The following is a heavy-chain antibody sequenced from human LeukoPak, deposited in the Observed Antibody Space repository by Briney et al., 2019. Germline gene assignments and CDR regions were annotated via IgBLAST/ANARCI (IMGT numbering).Heavy chain of an antibody. Sequence: GGSLRLSCAASGFTFSNYAMSWVRQAPGKGLEWVSVISGSGGNTDYADSVKGRFTISRDNSKNTLSLQMNSLRVEDTAVYYCAKVPISSGWYYFDYWGQGTLVTVSS. D-gene: IGHD6-19*01. V-gene: IGHV3-23*01. CDR3: AKVPISSGWYYFDY. CDR2: ISGSGGNT. J-gene: IGHJ4*02. CDR1: GFTFSNYA.